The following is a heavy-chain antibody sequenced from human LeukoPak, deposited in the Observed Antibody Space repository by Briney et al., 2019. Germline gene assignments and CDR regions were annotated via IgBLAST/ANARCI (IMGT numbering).Heavy chain of an antibody. CDR1: GFTVINNY. J-gene: IGHJ6*04. D-gene: IGHD3-10*02. Sequence: GGSLRLSCAASGFTVINNYMNWVRQAPGKGLEWVSYISSSGSTIYYADSVKGRFTISRDNAKNSLYLQMNSLRAEDTAVYYCAELGITMIGGVWGKGTTVTISS. V-gene: IGHV3-11*04. CDR3: AELGITMIGGV. CDR2: ISSSGSTI.